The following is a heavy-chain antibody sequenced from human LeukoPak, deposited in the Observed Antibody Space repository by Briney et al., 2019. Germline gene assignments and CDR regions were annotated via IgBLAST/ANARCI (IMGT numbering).Heavy chain of an antibody. V-gene: IGHV4-59*01. Sequence: SETLSLTCTGSGDSISGYYWSWIRQPPGKGLEESGYVYYGGTTNYNPSLNSRVTMSVDTSKSQVSLKLRSVTAAATALYYCARGPLRGGFDFWGQGTLVTVSS. CDR3: ARGPLRGGFDF. J-gene: IGHJ4*02. CDR1: GDSISGYY. D-gene: IGHD3-16*01. CDR2: VYYGGTT.